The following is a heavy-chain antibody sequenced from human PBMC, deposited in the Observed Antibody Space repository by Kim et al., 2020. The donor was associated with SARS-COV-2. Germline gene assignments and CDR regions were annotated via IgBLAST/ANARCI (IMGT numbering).Heavy chain of an antibody. D-gene: IGHD3-16*01. V-gene: IGHV3-48*02. J-gene: IGHJ3*02. CDR3: VRDRMGGAFDM. CDR1: EFTFSAYD. Sequence: GGSLRLSCATSEFTFSAYDMNWVRQAPGKGLEWLSFITKSSTTIYYADSVEGRFTISRDNAKNSLFLQMNSLRDEDTALYYCVRDRMGGAFDMWGQGTMVTVSS. CDR2: ITKSSTTI.